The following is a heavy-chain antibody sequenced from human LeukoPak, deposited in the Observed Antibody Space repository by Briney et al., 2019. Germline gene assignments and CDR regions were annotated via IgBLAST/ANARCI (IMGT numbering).Heavy chain of an antibody. J-gene: IGHJ4*02. D-gene: IGHD3-3*01. V-gene: IGHV3-7*05. Sequence: GGSLRLSCVASGFTFSSFWTSWVRQAPGKGLEWVAKIIQDGSEKYYVDSVKGRFTISRDNAKNSLYLQMNSLRAEDTAVYYCARDSPGIMIFGVVTPNGGQGTLVTVSS. CDR2: IIQDGSEK. CDR1: GFTFSSFW. CDR3: ARDSPGIMIFGVVTPN.